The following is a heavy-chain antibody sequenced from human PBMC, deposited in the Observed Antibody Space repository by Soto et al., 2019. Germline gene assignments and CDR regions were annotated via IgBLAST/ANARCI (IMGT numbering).Heavy chain of an antibody. J-gene: IGHJ4*02. CDR2: INDSGSS. CDR1: GESSRRYF. Sequence: SETLSLICAISGESSRRYFWNWIRQTPGKELEWIGEINDSGSSNYNPSLKNRVTLSMDTSKSQFSLKLSSLTAADTAVYFCARGKRYYATGTYYFDYWGQGTLVTVSS. D-gene: IGHD3-10*01. V-gene: IGHV4-34*01. CDR3: ARGKRYYATGTYYFDY.